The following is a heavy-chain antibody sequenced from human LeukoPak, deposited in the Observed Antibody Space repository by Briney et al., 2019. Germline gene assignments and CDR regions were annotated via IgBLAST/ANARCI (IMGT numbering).Heavy chain of an antibody. Sequence: SETLSLTCTVSGGSISSSSYYWGWIRQPPEKGLEWIGSIYYSGSTYYNPSLKSRVTITVDTSKNQFFLKLSSVTAADTALYYCLRSNLRGWLHLNLFDYGGEGPWVTVSS. J-gene: IGHJ4*02. CDR2: IYYSGST. D-gene: IGHD6-19*01. CDR1: GGSISSSSYY. V-gene: IGHV4-39*01. CDR3: LRSNLRGWLHLNLFDY.